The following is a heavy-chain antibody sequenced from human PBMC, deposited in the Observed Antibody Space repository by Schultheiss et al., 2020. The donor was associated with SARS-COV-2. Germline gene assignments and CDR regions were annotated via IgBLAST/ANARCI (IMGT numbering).Heavy chain of an antibody. Sequence: KISCAASGFTFSSYAISWVRQAPGQGLEWMGGIIPIFGTANYAQKFQGRVTITADESTSTAYMELSSLRSEDTAVYYCASPSGSDYYYYGMDVWGQGTTVTVSS. CDR3: ASPSGSDYYYYGMDV. CDR1: GFTFSSYA. D-gene: IGHD3-10*01. CDR2: IIPIFGTA. J-gene: IGHJ6*02. V-gene: IGHV1-69*01.